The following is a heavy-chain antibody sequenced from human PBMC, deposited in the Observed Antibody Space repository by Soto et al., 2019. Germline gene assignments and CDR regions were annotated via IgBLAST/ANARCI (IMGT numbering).Heavy chain of an antibody. V-gene: IGHV3-33*01. CDR2: IWYDGSNK. J-gene: IGHJ6*02. Sequence: ESGGGVVQPGRSLRLSCAASGFTFSSYGMHWVRQAPGKGLEWVAVIWYDGSNKYYADSVKGRFTISRDNSKNTLYLQMNSLRAEDTAVYYCARFSLELSALVNYYYYYGMDVWGQGTTVTVSS. CDR1: GFTFSSYG. D-gene: IGHD1-7*01. CDR3: ARFSLELSALVNYYYYYGMDV.